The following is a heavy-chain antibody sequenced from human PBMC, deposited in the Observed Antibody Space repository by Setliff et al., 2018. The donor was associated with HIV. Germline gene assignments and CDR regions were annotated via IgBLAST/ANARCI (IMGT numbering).Heavy chain of an antibody. J-gene: IGHJ4*01. CDR3: ARNQGDASGWYAGDY. V-gene: IGHV1-46*01. D-gene: IGHD6-19*01. CDR1: GYTFTSYP. CDR2: INTSGGRA. Sequence: VASVKVSCKASGYTFTSYPMHWVRQAPGQGLEWMGVINTSGGRAGYAEKFRGRVTMTRDTSTSTVYMDLRNLRSEDTAVYYCARNQGDASGWYAGDYWGHGTLVTVSS.